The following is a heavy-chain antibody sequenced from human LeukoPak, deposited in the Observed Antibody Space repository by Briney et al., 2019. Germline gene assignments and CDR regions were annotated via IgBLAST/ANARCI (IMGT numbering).Heavy chain of an antibody. V-gene: IGHV4-59*12. CDR3: ARDRGSGYYEFQH. CDR2: IYYSGST. D-gene: IGHD3-22*01. CDR1: GGTISSYY. J-gene: IGHJ1*01. Sequence: SETLSLTCTVSGGTISSYYWSWIRQPPGKGLEWIGYIYYSGSTNYNPSLKSRVTISVDTSKNQFSLKLSSVTAADTAVYYCARDRGSGYYEFQHWGQGTLVTVSS.